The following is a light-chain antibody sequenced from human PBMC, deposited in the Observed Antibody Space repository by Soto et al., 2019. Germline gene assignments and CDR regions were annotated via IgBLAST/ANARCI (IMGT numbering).Light chain of an antibody. V-gene: IGLV2-11*01. J-gene: IGLJ2*01. Sequence: QSALTQPRSVSGSPGQSVTISCTGTSDDVGAYDYVSWYQQLPGKAPKLMIYSVAKRPSGVPDRFSGSKSGNSASLTISGLRAEDEADYYCCAYALSHVVFGGGTKVTVL. CDR1: SDDVGAYDY. CDR2: SVA. CDR3: CAYALSHVV.